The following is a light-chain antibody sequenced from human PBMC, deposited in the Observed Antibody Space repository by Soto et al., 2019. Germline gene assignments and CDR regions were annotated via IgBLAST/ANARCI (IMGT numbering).Light chain of an antibody. CDR2: GAS. J-gene: IGKJ1*01. V-gene: IGKV3-15*01. CDR3: QQYNNWPPWT. CDR1: QSVSSN. Sequence: EIVMTQSPATLSVSPGERATLSCRASQSVSSNLAWYQQKPGQAPRLLIYGASTRASVIQARFSGSASGTDFTLTISILHSEDFAVYYCQQYNNWPPWTFGQGTKVEIK.